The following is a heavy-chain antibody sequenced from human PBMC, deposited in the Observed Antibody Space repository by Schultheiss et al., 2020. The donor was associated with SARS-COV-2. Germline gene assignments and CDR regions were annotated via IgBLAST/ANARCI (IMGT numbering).Heavy chain of an antibody. CDR1: GGSISSYY. V-gene: IGHV4-59*12. CDR2: IYYSGST. J-gene: IGHJ6*02. Sequence: ETLSLTCTVSGGSISSYYWSWIRQPPGKGLEWIGYIYYSGSTNYNPSLKSRVTISVDTSKNQFSLKLSSVTAADTAVYYCASRAGYSYGGNYYYYGMDVWGQGTTVTVAS. D-gene: IGHD5-18*01. CDR3: ASRAGYSYGGNYYYYGMDV.